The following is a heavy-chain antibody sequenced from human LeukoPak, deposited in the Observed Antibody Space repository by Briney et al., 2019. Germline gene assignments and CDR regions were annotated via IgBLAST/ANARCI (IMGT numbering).Heavy chain of an antibody. CDR3: ARDRVAAAGTYQDYYYYYYMDV. J-gene: IGHJ6*03. CDR2: IYTSGST. D-gene: IGHD6-13*01. Sequence: SETLSLTCAVYGGSISSYYWSWIRQPAGKGLEWIGRIYTSGSTNYNPSLKSRVTMSVDTSKNQFSLKLSSVTAADTAVYYCARDRVAAAGTYQDYYYYYYMDVWGKGTTVTISS. CDR1: GGSISSYY. V-gene: IGHV4-4*07.